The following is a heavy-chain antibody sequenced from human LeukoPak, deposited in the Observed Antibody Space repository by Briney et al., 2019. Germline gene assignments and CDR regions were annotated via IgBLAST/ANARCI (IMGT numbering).Heavy chain of an antibody. V-gene: IGHV4-39*01. CDR3: ARQESYYDFWSGYPYYFDY. CDR1: GGPISSSRYY. D-gene: IGHD3-3*01. CDR2: IYYSGST. Sequence: SETLSLSCTVPGGPISSSRYYRGWIRQPPGKGLEWIGSIYYSGSTDYNPSLKGRVTISVDTSKNQFSLKLSSVTAADTAVYYCARQESYYDFWSGYPYYFDYWGQGTLVTVSS. J-gene: IGHJ4*02.